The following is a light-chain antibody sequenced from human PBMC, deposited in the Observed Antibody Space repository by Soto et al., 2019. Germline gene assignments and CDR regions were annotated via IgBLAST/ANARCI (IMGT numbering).Light chain of an antibody. Sequence: QSVLTQPPSASGSPGQSVTISCTGTSSDVGGYNYVPWYQQHPGKAPKLMIYEVSKRPSGVPDRFSGSKSGNTASLTVSGLQAEDEADYYCSSYAGSNVVFGTGTKVTVL. CDR1: SSDVGGYNY. CDR3: SSYAGSNVV. J-gene: IGLJ1*01. CDR2: EVS. V-gene: IGLV2-8*01.